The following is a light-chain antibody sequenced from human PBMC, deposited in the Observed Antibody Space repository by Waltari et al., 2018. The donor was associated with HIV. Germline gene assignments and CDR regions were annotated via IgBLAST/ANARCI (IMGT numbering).Light chain of an antibody. Sequence: QTVVTQEPSFSVSPGGTVTLTCALNSDSVSINYYPGWLQQTPGQAPRTLISSTCSRSSGVPARFSGSILVDKAALTITGAQADDDSVYFCALYMTGAKWVFGGGTKLTVL. J-gene: IGLJ3*02. CDR3: ALYMTGAKWV. V-gene: IGLV8-61*01. CDR1: SDSVSINYY. CDR2: STC.